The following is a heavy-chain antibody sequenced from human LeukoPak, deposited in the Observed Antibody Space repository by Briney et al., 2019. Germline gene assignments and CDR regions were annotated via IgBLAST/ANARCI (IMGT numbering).Heavy chain of an antibody. V-gene: IGHV1-8*01. J-gene: IGHJ6*03. D-gene: IGHD3-10*01. Sequence: GASVKVSCKASGYTFTSYDINWVRQATGQGLEWMGWMNPNSGNTGYAQKFQGRVTITRNTSISTAYMELSSLRSEDTAVYYCARSGTPVIWFGENPWRLYYYMDVWGKGTTVTVSS. CDR1: GYTFTSYD. CDR2: MNPNSGNT. CDR3: ARSGTPVIWFGENPWRLYYYMDV.